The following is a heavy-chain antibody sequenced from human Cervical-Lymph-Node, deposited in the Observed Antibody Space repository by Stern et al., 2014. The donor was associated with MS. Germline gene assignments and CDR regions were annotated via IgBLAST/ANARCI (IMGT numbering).Heavy chain of an antibody. CDR2: IWHDGKNE. Sequence: LQLVESGGGVVQPGRSLRLSCAASGFSFSSYGMYWVRQAPGKGLGWGSVIWHDGKNEYYAESVKGRVPISRANPIRTQNLKQNSLRDEDTAVYFCARHPAAAGRGFHLEYWGQGTLVIVSS. CDR1: GFSFSSYG. V-gene: IGHV3-33*01. J-gene: IGHJ4*02. CDR3: ARHPAAAGRGFHLEY. D-gene: IGHD6-13*01.